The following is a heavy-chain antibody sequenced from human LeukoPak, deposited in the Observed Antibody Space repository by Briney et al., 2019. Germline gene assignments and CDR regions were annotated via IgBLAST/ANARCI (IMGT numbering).Heavy chain of an antibody. J-gene: IGHJ4*02. D-gene: IGHD3-22*01. CDR2: IYHSGNT. Sequence: SQTLSPTCAVSGYSISSDNYWVWIRQPPGQGLDWTGGIYHSGNTSYNPSIKSRVNMSVDTSKNQFSLKLSSVTAADTAVYYCARAPRDSSSSNYMRRFDYWGEGTLVTVCS. CDR3: ARAPRDSSSSNYMRRFDY. V-gene: IGHV4-38-2*01. CDR1: GYSISSDNY.